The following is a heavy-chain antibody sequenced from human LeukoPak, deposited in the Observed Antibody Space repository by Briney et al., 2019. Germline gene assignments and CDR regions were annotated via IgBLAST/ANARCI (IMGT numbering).Heavy chain of an antibody. CDR2: IYYSGST. J-gene: IGHJ5*02. CDR3: ARDSSGWYRTTKNWFDP. Sequence: SETLSLTCTVSGGSISSSSYYWGWIRQPPGKGLEWIGSIYYSGSTYYNPSLKSRVTISVDTPKNQFSLKLSSVTAADTAVYYCARDSSGWYRTTKNWFDPWGQGTLVTVSS. D-gene: IGHD6-19*01. CDR1: GGSISSSSYY. V-gene: IGHV4-39*07.